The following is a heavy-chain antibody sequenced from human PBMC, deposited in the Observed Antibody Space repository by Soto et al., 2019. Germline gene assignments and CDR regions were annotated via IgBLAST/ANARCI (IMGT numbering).Heavy chain of an antibody. J-gene: IGHJ6*02. CDR2: IWYDGSNK. D-gene: IGHD3-22*01. CDR1: GFTFSSYG. Sequence: GGSLRLSCAASGFTFSSYGMHWVRQAPGKGLEWVAVIWYDGSNKYYADSVKGRFTISRDNSKNTLYLQMNSLRAEDTAVYYCARDLLSIAVYGMDVWGQGTTVTVSS. CDR3: ARDLLSIAVYGMDV. V-gene: IGHV3-33*01.